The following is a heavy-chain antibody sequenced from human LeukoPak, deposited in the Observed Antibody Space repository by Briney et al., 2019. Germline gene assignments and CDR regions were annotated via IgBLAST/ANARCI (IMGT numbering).Heavy chain of an antibody. D-gene: IGHD1-26*01. Sequence: SETLSLTCTVSGGSISSYYWSWIRQPPGKGLEWIGYIFYSGSANYNPSLKSRVTISMDTSKNQFSLKLTSVTAADTAVYYCARVVLGATLYSDYLGQGTLVTVSS. CDR2: IFYSGSA. J-gene: IGHJ4*02. CDR3: ARVVLGATLYSDY. CDR1: GGSISSYY. V-gene: IGHV4-59*01.